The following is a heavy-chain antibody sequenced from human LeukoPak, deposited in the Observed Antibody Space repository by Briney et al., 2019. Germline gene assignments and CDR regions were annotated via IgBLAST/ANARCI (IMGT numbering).Heavy chain of an antibody. J-gene: IGHJ4*02. CDR3: TTSPDVDTAMVMSGYFDY. CDR2: IKSKTDGGTT. Sequence: GGSLRLSCAASGFTFSNAWMSWVRQAPGKGLEWVGRIKSKTDGGTTDYAAPVKGRFTISRDDSKNTLYLQMNSLKTEDTAVYYCTTSPDVDTAMVMSGYFDYWGQGTLVTVSS. V-gene: IGHV3-15*01. CDR1: GFTFSNAW. D-gene: IGHD5-18*01.